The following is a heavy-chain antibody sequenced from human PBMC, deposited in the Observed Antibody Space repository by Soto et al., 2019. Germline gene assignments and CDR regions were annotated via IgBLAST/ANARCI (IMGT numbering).Heavy chain of an antibody. J-gene: IGHJ6*02. D-gene: IGHD3-10*01. CDR3: VRDRGMVRGVRNYFYYGMDV. Sequence: PSETLSLTCTVSGGSVSSGYYYWTWIRQPPGKGLDWIGSVYYTGSANYNPSLKSRVTLSVDTSKNQFSLKLTSVTTADTAVYYCVRDRGMVRGVRNYFYYGMDVWGQGTTVTVSS. CDR2: VYYTGSA. CDR1: GGSVSSGYYY. V-gene: IGHV4-61*01.